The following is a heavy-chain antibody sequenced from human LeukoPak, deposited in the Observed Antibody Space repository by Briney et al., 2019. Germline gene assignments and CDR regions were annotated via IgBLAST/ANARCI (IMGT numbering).Heavy chain of an antibody. D-gene: IGHD3-16*01. CDR2: ISGSGGST. CDR3: AKDRDVWGSLLDY. Sequence: PGRSLRLSCAASGFTFSSYAMSWVRQAPGKGLEWVSAISGSGGSTYYADSVKGRFTISRDNSKNTLYLQMNSLRAEDTAVYYCAKDRDVWGSLLDYWGQGTLVTVSS. CDR1: GFTFSSYA. V-gene: IGHV3-23*01. J-gene: IGHJ4*02.